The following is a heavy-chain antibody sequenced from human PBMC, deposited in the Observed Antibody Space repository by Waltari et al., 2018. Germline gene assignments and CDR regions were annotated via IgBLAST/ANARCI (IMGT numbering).Heavy chain of an antibody. CDR2: ISYEGSDK. Sequence: QVQLVESGGGVVQSGGSLRLSCAASGFTFSDRGMHWVRQAPGKGLGWVAFISYEGSDKVFGGSVKGRVTISRDNAKNTVSLLMNSLKSEDTAVYYCATTIISPGAFDVWGQGTMVSVSS. CDR3: ATTIISPGAFDV. D-gene: IGHD1-1*01. V-gene: IGHV3-30*03. J-gene: IGHJ3*01. CDR1: GFTFSDRG.